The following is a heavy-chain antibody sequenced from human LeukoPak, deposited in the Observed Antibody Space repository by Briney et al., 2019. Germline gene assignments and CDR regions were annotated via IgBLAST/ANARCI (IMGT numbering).Heavy chain of an antibody. CDR1: GYTFTSYG. CDR2: ISGYNGNT. Sequence: ASVKVSCKASGYTFTSYGISWVRQAPGQGLEWMGWISGYNGNTNYAQKLQGRVTMTTATSTSTAYMELRSLRSDDTAVYYCARDLKRGYSSGRYSWGTGSSNDYWGKGTLVTVSS. D-gene: IGHD6-19*01. J-gene: IGHJ4*02. CDR3: ARDLKRGYSSGRYSWGTGSSNDY. V-gene: IGHV1-18*01.